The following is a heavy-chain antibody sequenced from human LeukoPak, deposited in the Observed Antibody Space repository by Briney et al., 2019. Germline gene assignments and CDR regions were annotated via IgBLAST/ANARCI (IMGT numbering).Heavy chain of an antibody. CDR1: GGSTSSYY. J-gene: IGHJ6*02. V-gene: IGHV4-59*01. CDR3: ARVGGYSYYYYYGMDV. CDR2: IYYSGST. Sequence: SETLSLTCTVSGGSTSSYYWSWIRQPPGKGLEWIGYIYYSGSTNYNPSLKSRVTISVDTSKNQFSLKLSSVTAADTAVYYCARVGGYSYYYYYGMDVWGQGTTVTVSS. D-gene: IGHD3-3*01.